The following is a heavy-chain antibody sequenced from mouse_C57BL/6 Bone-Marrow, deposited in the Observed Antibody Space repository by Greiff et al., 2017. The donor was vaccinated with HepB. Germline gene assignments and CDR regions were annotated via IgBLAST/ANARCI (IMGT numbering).Heavy chain of an antibody. CDR2: ISSGGSYT. Sequence: EVKLQESGGDLVKPGGSLKLSCAASGFTFSSYGMSWVRQTPDKRLEWVATISSGGSYTYYPDSVKGRFTISRDNAKNTLYLQMSSLKSEDTAMYYCARPITTVVAHWYFDVWGTGTTVTVSS. CDR3: ARPITTVVAHWYFDV. V-gene: IGHV5-6*01. CDR1: GFTFSSYG. D-gene: IGHD1-1*01. J-gene: IGHJ1*03.